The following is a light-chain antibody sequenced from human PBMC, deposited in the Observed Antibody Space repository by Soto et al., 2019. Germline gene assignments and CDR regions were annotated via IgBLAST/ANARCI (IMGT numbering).Light chain of an antibody. Sequence: EIVMTQSPATVSLSPGERATLSCRASQSVSNNLAWYQQKPGQTPRLLIYAASTRATDIPARFSGSGSGTEFTLTISSLQSEDFAIYYCQQYNNWPITFGQGTRLEI. CDR1: QSVSNN. CDR2: AAS. V-gene: IGKV3-15*01. CDR3: QQYNNWPIT. J-gene: IGKJ5*01.